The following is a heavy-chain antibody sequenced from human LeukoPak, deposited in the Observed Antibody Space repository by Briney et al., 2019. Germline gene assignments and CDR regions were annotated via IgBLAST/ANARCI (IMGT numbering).Heavy chain of an antibody. CDR2: FGTRSTSI. Sequence: GGSLRLSYTVSGFTFSGYSMNWIRQAPGKGLEWVSSFGTRSTSIYHAGSVKGRFAISRDNAKNSLYLQMNSLRAEDTAVYYCAREVSEGFDFWGQGTLVTVSS. D-gene: IGHD3-22*01. J-gene: IGHJ4*02. CDR1: GFTFSGYS. V-gene: IGHV3-21*01. CDR3: AREVSEGFDF.